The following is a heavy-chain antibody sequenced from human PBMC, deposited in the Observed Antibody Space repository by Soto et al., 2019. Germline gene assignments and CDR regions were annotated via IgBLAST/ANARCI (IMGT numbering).Heavy chain of an antibody. CDR2: IYTSGST. J-gene: IGHJ3*02. D-gene: IGHD3-10*01. V-gene: IGHV4-4*07. CDR1: GGSISSYY. Sequence: ASETLSLTCTVSGGSISSYYWSWIRQPAGKGLEWIGRIYTSGSTNYNPSLKSRVTMSVDTSKNQFSPNLSSVTAAADTAVYYCARDRITLANDAFDIWGQGTMVTVSS. CDR3: ARDRITLANDAFDI.